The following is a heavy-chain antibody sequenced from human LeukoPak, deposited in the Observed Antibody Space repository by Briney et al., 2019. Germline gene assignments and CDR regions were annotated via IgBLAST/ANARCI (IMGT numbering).Heavy chain of an antibody. CDR1: GYSFTNYW. Sequence: PGESLKISCKGSGYSFTNYWIAWVRQMPGRGLEWMVIINPSDSDTRYSPSFQGQVTISADKSIGTAYPQWSSLKASDSAVYYCARAWNFDYWGQGTLVTVSS. CDR2: INPSDSDT. D-gene: IGHD1-1*01. CDR3: ARAWNFDY. J-gene: IGHJ4*02. V-gene: IGHV5-51*01.